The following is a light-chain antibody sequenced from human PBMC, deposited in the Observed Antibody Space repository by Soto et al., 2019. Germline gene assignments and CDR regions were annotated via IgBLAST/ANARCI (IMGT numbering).Light chain of an antibody. J-gene: IGKJ4*01. CDR1: QGIRND. Sequence: AIQMTQSPSSLSASVGDRVTITCRASQGIRNDLGWYQQKPGKAPKLLIYSAFTLHSGVPSRISGSGSGTEVTLTISSLQPEDFATYYCLQHDAYPLTFGGGTKVEIK. V-gene: IGKV1-6*01. CDR3: LQHDAYPLT. CDR2: SAF.